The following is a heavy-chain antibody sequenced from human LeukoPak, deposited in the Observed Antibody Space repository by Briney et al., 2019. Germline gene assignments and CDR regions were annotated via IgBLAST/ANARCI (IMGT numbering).Heavy chain of an antibody. J-gene: IGHJ3*02. CDR1: GFTFSSYA. V-gene: IGHV3-23*01. CDR3: ARGLAVAGTGDAFDI. D-gene: IGHD6-19*01. Sequence: PGGSLRLSCAASGFTFSSYAMSWVRQAPGKGLEWVSAISGSGGSTYYADSVKGRFTISRDNSKNTLYLQMNSLRAEDTAVYYCARGLAVAGTGDAFDIWGQGTLVTVSS. CDR2: ISGSGGST.